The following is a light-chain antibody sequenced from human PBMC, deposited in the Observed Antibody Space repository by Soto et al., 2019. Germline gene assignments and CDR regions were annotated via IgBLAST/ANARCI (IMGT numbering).Light chain of an antibody. V-gene: IGKV1-5*01. Sequence: EIQRTQSPSSLSAYVEDRVTITCRASQSISSWLAWYQQKPGKAPKLLIYDASSLESGVPSRFSGSGSGTEFTLTISSLQPDDFATYYCQQYNSYPLTFGGGSKVAIK. CDR1: QSISSW. CDR2: DAS. CDR3: QQYNSYPLT. J-gene: IGKJ4*01.